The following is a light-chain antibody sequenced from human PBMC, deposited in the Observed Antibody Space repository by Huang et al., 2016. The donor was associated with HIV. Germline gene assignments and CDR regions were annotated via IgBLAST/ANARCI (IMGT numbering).Light chain of an antibody. CDR1: QSVFKN. V-gene: IGKV3-15*01. CDR2: GSS. CDR3: QQYNTSPRT. Sequence: ENLMTQSPSPLSVSPGESATLSGRASQSVFKNLACYKQKPGQDPKLLIYGSSTRAAGIPANFSCSGSWTDFTLTISRLQSEDFAVYYCQQYNTSPRTFGQGTKVEV. J-gene: IGKJ1*01.